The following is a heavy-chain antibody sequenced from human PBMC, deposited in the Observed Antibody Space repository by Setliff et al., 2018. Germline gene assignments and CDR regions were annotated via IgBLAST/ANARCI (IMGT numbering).Heavy chain of an antibody. CDR2: ISGSSHII. Sequence: PGGSLRLSCAASGFTFSGYSMNWVRQAPGKGLEWVSYISGSSHIISCADSVKGRFTISRDNAKNSLYLQMNSLRAEDTAVYYCARMDGWGTYYSYYYNGMDVWGQGTTVTVSS. D-gene: IGHD3-10*01. CDR3: ARMDGWGTYYSYYYNGMDV. V-gene: IGHV3-48*01. CDR1: GFTFSGYS. J-gene: IGHJ6*02.